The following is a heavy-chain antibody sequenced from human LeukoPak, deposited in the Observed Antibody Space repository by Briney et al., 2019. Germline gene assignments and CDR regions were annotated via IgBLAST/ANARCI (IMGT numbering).Heavy chain of an antibody. CDR3: ARTSRHFYGSGSNLTPWPADMDV. CDR2: IYYSGGT. D-gene: IGHD3-10*01. V-gene: IGHV4-59*01. J-gene: IGHJ6*02. CDR1: GGSINSYY. Sequence: SETLSLTCTVSGGSINSYYWTWIRQPPGKGLEWIGYIYYSGGTHYNPSLNSRVTISMDTSKNHFSLKLSSVTAADTAIYYCARTSRHFYGSGSNLTPWPADMDVWGQGTKVTVSS.